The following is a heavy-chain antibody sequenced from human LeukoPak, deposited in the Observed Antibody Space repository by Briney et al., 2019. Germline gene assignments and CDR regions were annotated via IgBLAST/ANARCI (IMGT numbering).Heavy chain of an antibody. D-gene: IGHD3-22*01. CDR2: VYHNGDT. V-gene: IGHV4-59*12. J-gene: IGHJ4*02. Sequence: SSETLSLTCTVSGDSIRSYYWSWIRQSPGKGLEWIGYVYHNGDTNYNPSLKSRVTISVDTSKNQFSLKLSSVTAADTAVYYCARVAADSSGRDYWGQGTLVTVSS. CDR3: ARVAADSSGRDY. CDR1: GDSIRSYY.